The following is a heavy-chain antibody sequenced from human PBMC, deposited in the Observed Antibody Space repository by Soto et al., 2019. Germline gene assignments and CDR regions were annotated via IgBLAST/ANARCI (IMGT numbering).Heavy chain of an antibody. CDR1: GFTFSSYA. D-gene: IGHD1-26*01. V-gene: IGHV3-23*01. Sequence: EVQLLESGGGLVLPGGSLRLSCAASGFTFSSYAMNWVRQAPGKGLEWVSAISGSAGITYYAYSVKGRFTISRYKSKYTLYLQMNSLRAEDTAVYYCAKDGRGQVGMDVWGQVTTGTVSS. J-gene: IGHJ6*02. CDR3: AKDGRGQVGMDV. CDR2: ISGSAGIT.